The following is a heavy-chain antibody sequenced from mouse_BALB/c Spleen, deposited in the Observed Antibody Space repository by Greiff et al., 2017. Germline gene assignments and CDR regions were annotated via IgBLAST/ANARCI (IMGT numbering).Heavy chain of an antibody. V-gene: IGHV1-54*01. Sequence: QVQLQQSGAELVRPGTSVKVSCKASGYAFTNYLIEWVKQRPGQGLEWIGVINPGSGGTNYNEKFKGKATLTADKSSSTAYMQLSSLTSDDSAVYFCASSSDAMDYWGQGTSVTVSS. D-gene: IGHD1-1*01. CDR1: GYAFTNYL. J-gene: IGHJ4*01. CDR2: INPGSGGT. CDR3: ASSSDAMDY.